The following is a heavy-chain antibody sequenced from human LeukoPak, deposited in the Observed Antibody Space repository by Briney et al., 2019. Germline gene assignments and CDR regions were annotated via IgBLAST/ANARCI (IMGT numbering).Heavy chain of an antibody. Sequence: SVKVSCKASGCTFSSYAISWVRQAPGQGLEWIGGIIPIFGTANYAQKFQGRVTITADESTSTAYMQWSSLKASDTAMYYCARQIGSRYCSSTSCHNWFDPWGQGTLVTVSS. V-gene: IGHV1-69*13. CDR1: GCTFSSYA. CDR2: IIPIFGTA. CDR3: ARQIGSRYCSSTSCHNWFDP. J-gene: IGHJ5*02. D-gene: IGHD2-2*01.